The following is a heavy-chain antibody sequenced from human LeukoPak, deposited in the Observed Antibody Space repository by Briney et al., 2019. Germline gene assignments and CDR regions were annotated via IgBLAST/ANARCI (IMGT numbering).Heavy chain of an antibody. V-gene: IGHV4-59*04. Sequence: SETLSLTCTVSGGSISSYYWSWIRQPPGKGLEWIGYIYYSGSTYYNPSLKSRVTISVDTSKNQFSLKLSSVTAADTAVYYCATVPFDYWGQGTLVTVSS. CDR1: GGSISSYY. D-gene: IGHD6-6*01. CDR3: ATVPFDY. J-gene: IGHJ4*02. CDR2: IYYSGST.